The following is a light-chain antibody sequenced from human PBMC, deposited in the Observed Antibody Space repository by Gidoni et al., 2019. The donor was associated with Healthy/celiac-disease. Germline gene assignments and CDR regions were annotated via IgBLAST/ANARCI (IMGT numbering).Light chain of an antibody. CDR3: QQYNSYSYT. J-gene: IGKJ2*01. CDR2: KAS. V-gene: IGKV1-5*03. Sequence: DIQMTQSPSTLSASVGDRVTTTCRASQSISSRLAWYQQKPGKAPKLLIYKASSLESGVPSRFSGSGSGTEFTLTISSLQPDDFATYYCQQYNSYSYTFXXXTKLEIK. CDR1: QSISSR.